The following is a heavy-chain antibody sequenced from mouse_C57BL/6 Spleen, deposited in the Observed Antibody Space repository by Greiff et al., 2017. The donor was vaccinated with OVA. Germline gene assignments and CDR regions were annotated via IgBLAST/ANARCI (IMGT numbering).Heavy chain of an antibody. CDR1: GYTFTDYN. D-gene: IGHD1-1*01. Sequence: EVQLQQPGPELVKPGASVKIPCKASGYTFTDYNMDWVKQSHGKSLEWIGDINPNNGGTIYNQKFKGKATLTVDKSSSTDYMERRSLASEDTAGYYCARRGGYYGSGYFDVWGTGTTVTVSS. CDR2: INPNNGGT. CDR3: ARRGGYYGSGYFDV. J-gene: IGHJ1*03. V-gene: IGHV1-18*01.